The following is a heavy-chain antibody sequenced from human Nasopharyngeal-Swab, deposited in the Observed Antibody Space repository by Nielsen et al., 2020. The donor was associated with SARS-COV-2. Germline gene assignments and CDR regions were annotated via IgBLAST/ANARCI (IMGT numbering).Heavy chain of an antibody. J-gene: IGHJ2*01. CDR1: GFTVSSNY. D-gene: IGHD5-12*01. V-gene: IGHV3-66*01. CDR3: ARESGYGSYWYFDL. Sequence: GESLKISCAASGFTVSSNYMSWVRQAPGKGLEWVSVIYSGGSTYYADSVKGRFTISRDNSKNTLYLQMNSLRAEDTAVYYCARESGYGSYWYFDLWGRGTLVTASS. CDR2: IYSGGST.